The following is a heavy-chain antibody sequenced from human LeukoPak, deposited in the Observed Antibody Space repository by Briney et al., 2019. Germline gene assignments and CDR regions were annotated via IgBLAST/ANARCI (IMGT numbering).Heavy chain of an antibody. CDR1: GFTFGTYW. J-gene: IGHJ4*02. D-gene: IGHD3-22*01. CDR2: ISGSGGST. Sequence: GGSLRLSCGASGFTFGTYWMHWVRQAPGKGLVWVSGISGSGGSTYYADSVKGRFTSSRDNSKNTMYLQMNSLRAEDTAVYYCAKASAMIVVVSKHFDYWGQGTLVTVSS. V-gene: IGHV3-23*01. CDR3: AKASAMIVVVSKHFDY.